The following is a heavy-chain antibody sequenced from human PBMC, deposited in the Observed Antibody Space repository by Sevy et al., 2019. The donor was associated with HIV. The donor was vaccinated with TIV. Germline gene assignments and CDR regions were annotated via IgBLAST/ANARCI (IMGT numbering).Heavy chain of an antibody. V-gene: IGHV3-30*04. Sequence: GGSLRLSCAASGFTFSSYAMHWVRQAPGKGLEWVAVISYDGSNKYYADSVKGRFTISRDNSKNTLYLQMNSLRAEDMAVYYCARGDRMAYYYYGMDVWGQGTTVTVSS. CDR1: GFTFSSYA. D-gene: IGHD2-8*01. CDR3: ARGDRMAYYYYGMDV. CDR2: ISYDGSNK. J-gene: IGHJ6*02.